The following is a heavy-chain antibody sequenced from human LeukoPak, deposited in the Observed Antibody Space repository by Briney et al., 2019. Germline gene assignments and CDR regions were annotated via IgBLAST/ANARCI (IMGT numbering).Heavy chain of an antibody. V-gene: IGHV3-7*03. CDR1: GFTFSNYW. J-gene: IGHJ4*02. CDR2: MNQDGSEK. CDR3: ATGVPTVSPFDY. D-gene: IGHD4-17*01. Sequence: GGSLRLSCAASGFTFSNYWMSWVRQAPGKGLEGVANMNQDGSEKYYADSVKGRFTISRDNAKNSLYLQINSLRAEDTALYYCATGVPTVSPFDYWGQGTLVTVSS.